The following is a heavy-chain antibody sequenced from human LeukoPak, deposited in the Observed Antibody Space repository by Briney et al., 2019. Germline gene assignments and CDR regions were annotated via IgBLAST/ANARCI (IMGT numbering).Heavy chain of an antibody. CDR1: GFTSSSYA. D-gene: IGHD1-26*01. J-gene: IGHJ3*02. CDR2: ISGSGGST. CDR3: AKGRVGANDWDAFDI. Sequence: PGGSLRLSCAASGFTSSSYAMSWVRQAPGKGLEWVSAISGSGGSTYYADSVKGRFTISRDNSKNTLYLQMNSLRAEDTAVYYCAKGRVGANDWDAFDIWGQGTMVTVSS. V-gene: IGHV3-23*01.